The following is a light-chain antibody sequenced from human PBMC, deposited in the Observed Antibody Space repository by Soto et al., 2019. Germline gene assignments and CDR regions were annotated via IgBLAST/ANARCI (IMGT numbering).Light chain of an antibody. CDR1: QGISNS. CDR2: AAS. CDR3: QKCNSAPFT. J-gene: IGKJ3*01. Sequence: DIQMTQSPSSLSASVGDRVTITCRASQGISNSLAWYQQKPGKVPQLLIYAASTLPSGVPTRFSGSGSGTDFTLTISSLQPEDVATYYCQKCNSAPFTFGPGTKVDIK. V-gene: IGKV1-27*01.